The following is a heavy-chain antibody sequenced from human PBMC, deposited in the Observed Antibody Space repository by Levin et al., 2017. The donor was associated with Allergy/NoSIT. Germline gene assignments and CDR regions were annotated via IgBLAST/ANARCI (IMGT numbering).Heavy chain of an antibody. CDR1: GFTFSPYY. D-gene: IGHD2-2*01. CDR3: ARGGSSRNICLDC. V-gene: IGHV3-74*01. CDR2: IECHTTVR. Sequence: GGSLRLSCAASGFTFSPYYMHWVRQAPGKGLAWVSNIECHTTVRNYADSVKGRFTISRDNAKNTLYLQMNSLRAEDTAVYDCARGGSSRNICLDCWGKGILVTVAA. J-gene: IGHJ4*02.